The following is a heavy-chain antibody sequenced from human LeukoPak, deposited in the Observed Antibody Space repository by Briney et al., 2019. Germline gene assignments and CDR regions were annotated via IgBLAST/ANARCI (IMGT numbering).Heavy chain of an antibody. CDR2: INHSGST. D-gene: IGHD6-13*01. CDR1: GGSFSGYY. V-gene: IGHV4-34*01. CDR3: ARGRIAAAGAFDY. J-gene: IGHJ4*02. Sequence: SETLSLTCAVYGGSFSGYYWSWIRQPPGKGLEWSGEINHSGSTNYNPSLKSRVTISVDTSKNQFSLKLSSVTAADTAVYYCARGRIAAAGAFDYWGQGTLVTVSS.